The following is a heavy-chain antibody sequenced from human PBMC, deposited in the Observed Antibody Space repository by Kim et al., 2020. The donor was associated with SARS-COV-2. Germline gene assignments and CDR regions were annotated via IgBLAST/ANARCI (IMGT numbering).Heavy chain of an antibody. V-gene: IGHV3-48*03. D-gene: IGHD4-17*01. CDR1: GFTFSSYE. Sequence: GGSLRLSCTASGFTFSSYEMNWVRQAPGKGLECVSYISSSGSTLYYAGSMGGRFTVSRDNAKHSLYLQMNSLRAEDTALYYCARGPLAYGGKAFDYWGQGTPVTVSS. CDR2: ISSSGSTL. J-gene: IGHJ4*02. CDR3: ARGPLAYGGKAFDY.